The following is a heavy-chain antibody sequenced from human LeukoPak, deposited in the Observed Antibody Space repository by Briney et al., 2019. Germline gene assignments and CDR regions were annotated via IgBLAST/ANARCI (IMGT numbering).Heavy chain of an antibody. CDR3: ARLRGDTGWLYYHHMDV. D-gene: IGHD6-19*01. V-gene: IGHV5-51*01. CDR2: IYPDDSDI. Sequence: GESLKISCHGSGYDFANYWIAWVRQMPGKGLEWMGIIYPDDSDIRYGPSFQGQVTLSADKSIRTAYLQWGSLKASDSAMYYCARLRGDTGWLYYHHMDVWGEGTPVTVSS. J-gene: IGHJ6*03. CDR1: GYDFANYW.